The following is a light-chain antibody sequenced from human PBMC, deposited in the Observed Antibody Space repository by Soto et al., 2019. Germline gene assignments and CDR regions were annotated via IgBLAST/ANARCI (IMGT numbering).Light chain of an antibody. CDR3: QQYGSSPIT. J-gene: IGKJ5*01. V-gene: IGKV3-20*01. CDR2: DAS. Sequence: IVLTQSPATLSLSPGERATLSCRASQSVSSYLAWYQHKPGQAPRLLIYDASNRATGIPARFSGSGSGTDFTLTISRLEPEDFAVYYCQQYGSSPITFGQGTRLEIK. CDR1: QSVSSY.